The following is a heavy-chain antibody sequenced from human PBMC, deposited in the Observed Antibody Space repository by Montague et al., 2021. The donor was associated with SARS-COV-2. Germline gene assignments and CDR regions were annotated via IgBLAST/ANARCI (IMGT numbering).Heavy chain of an antibody. Sequence: TLSLTCSVSGASISSANDYWTWIRQPAGKGLEWIGHISTSGSSSYNPSLKSRVTIILDTSKQQFSLELTSVTAADTAVYYCARDRRGMAMAGRAYYYYNMDVWAMGPRSPSP. CDR1: GASISSANDY. V-gene: IGHV4-61*09. CDR2: ISTSGSS. J-gene: IGHJ6*03. CDR3: ARDRRGMAMAGRAYYYYNMDV. D-gene: IGHD6-19*01.